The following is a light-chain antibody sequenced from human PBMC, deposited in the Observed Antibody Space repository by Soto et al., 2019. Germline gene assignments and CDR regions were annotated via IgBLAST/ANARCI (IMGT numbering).Light chain of an antibody. J-gene: IGLJ1*01. CDR3: CSYAGSSTPYV. V-gene: IGLV2-23*01. Sequence: QSALTQPASVSGSPGQSITVSCTGTSSDVGSYNLVSWYQQHQGKAPKLIIYEGSKRPSGVSNRFSGSNSGNTASLTISGLQADDEADYYCCSYAGSSTPYVFGTGTKLTVL. CDR1: SSDVGSYNL. CDR2: EGS.